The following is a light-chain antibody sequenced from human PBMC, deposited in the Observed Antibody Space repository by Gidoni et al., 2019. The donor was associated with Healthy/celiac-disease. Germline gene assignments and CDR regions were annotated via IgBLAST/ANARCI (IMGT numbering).Light chain of an antibody. V-gene: IGKV1-NL1*01. Sequence: DIQMTQSPSSLSASVGDRATITCRASQGISNSLAWYQQKPGKAPKLLLYAASRLESGVPSRFSGSGSGTDYTLTISSLQPEDFATYYFQQYYSTPYTFXXXTKLEIK. CDR1: QGISNS. CDR2: AAS. CDR3: QQYYSTPYT. J-gene: IGKJ2*01.